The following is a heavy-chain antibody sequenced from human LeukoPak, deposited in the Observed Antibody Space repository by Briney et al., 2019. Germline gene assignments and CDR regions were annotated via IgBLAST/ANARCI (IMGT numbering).Heavy chain of an antibody. Sequence: PGGSLRLSCAASGFTFSSYAMSWVRQAPGKGLEWVANIKQDGSEKYYVDSVKGRFTISRDNAKNSLYLQMNSLRAEDTAVYYCARVRSVAGSLDYWGQGTLVTVSS. CDR3: ARVRSVAGSLDY. V-gene: IGHV3-7*01. CDR1: GFTFSSYA. CDR2: IKQDGSEK. J-gene: IGHJ4*02. D-gene: IGHD6-19*01.